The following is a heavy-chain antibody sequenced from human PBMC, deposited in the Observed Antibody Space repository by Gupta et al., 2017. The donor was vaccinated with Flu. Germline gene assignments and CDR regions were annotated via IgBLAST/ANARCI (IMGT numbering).Heavy chain of an antibody. Sequence: HLVQSGAEVRKPLASVPVSFKASGYRFKSFGISWLRKAPGQGVEWLGWISHGEAKTNYAESFDGRVSRTTDASMNNTHLELRNRRSDGTAVYYCYRDGGGWSASPDFWGQGALVNVSS. D-gene: IGHD3-3*01. J-gene: IGHJ4*02. V-gene: IGHV1-18*01. CDR2: ISHGEAKT. CDR1: GYRFKSFG. CDR3: YRDGGGWSASPDF.